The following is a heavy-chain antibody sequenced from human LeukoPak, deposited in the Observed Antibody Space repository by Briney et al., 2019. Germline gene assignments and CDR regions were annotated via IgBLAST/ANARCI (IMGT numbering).Heavy chain of an antibody. CDR2: IYYSGST. V-gene: IGHV4-59*01. Sequence: SETLSLTCTVSGGSISSYYWSWIRQPPGKGLEWIGYIYYSGSTNYNPSLKSRVTISVDTSKNQFSLKLSSVTAADTAVYYCARGSVLRYFDPTYYFDYWGQGTLVTVSS. CDR1: GGSISSYY. CDR3: ARGSVLRYFDPTYYFDY. J-gene: IGHJ4*02. D-gene: IGHD3-9*01.